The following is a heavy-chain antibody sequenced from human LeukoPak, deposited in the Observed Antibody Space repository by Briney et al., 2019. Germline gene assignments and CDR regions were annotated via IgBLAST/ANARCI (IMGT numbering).Heavy chain of an antibody. V-gene: IGHV3-48*01. D-gene: IGHD1-1*01. CDR3: ARGKPDLERRFSAFDI. J-gene: IGHJ3*02. Sequence: GGSLRLSCAASGFTFSSYSMNWVRQAPGKGLEWVSYISSSSSTIYYADSVKGRCTISRDNAQNSLYLQMNSLRAEDTAVYYCARGKPDLERRFSAFDIWGQGTMVTVSP. CDR2: ISSSSSTI. CDR1: GFTFSSYS.